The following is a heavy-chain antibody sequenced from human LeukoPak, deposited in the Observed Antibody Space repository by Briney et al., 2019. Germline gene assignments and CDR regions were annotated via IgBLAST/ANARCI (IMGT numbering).Heavy chain of an antibody. CDR3: ARFNYDYVWGSFDY. V-gene: IGHV3-13*01. CDR1: GFTFSSYD. J-gene: IGHJ4*02. D-gene: IGHD3-16*01. CDR2: IDTAGDT. Sequence: PGGSLRLSCAASGFTFSSYDMHWVRQATGKGLEWVSAIDTAGDTYYPDFVKGRFTISRGNAKNSLYLQMNSLRAEDTAVYYCARFNYDYVWGSFDYWGQGTLVTVSS.